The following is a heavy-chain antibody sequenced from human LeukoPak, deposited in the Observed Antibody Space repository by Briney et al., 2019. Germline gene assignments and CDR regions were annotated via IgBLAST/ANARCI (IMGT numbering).Heavy chain of an antibody. CDR3: AKDLSKSYGDYGTSGASDI. J-gene: IGHJ3*02. CDR1: GFTFSSYA. Sequence: PGGSLRLSCAASGFTFSSYAMHWVRQAPGKGLEWVAVISYDGSNKYYADSVKGRFTISRDNSKNTLYLQMNSLRAEDTAIYYCAKDLSKSYGDYGTSGASDIWGQGTLVTVSS. V-gene: IGHV3-30-3*01. CDR2: ISYDGSNK. D-gene: IGHD4-17*01.